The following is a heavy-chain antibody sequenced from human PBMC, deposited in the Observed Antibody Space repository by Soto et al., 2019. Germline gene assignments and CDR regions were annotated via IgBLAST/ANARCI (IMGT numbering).Heavy chain of an antibody. CDR3: ARSGEHPLDY. CDR2: SAHTGNT. J-gene: IGHJ4*02. Sequence: ASVKVSCKTSGYTFTYYVINWVRQAPGQGLEWMGFSAHTGNTNYAQKFQGRVATTTDTSTSTAYMEVTSLRSDDTAVYYCARSGEHPLDYWGQGTPVTVSS. D-gene: IGHD1-26*01. V-gene: IGHV1-18*01. CDR1: GYTFTYYV.